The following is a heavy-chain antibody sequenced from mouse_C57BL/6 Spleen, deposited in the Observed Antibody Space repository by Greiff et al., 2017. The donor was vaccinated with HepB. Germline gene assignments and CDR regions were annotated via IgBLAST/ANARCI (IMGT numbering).Heavy chain of an antibody. CDR1: GYTFTSYW. Sequence: QVQLQQPGAELVRPGSSVKLSCKASGYTFTSYWMHWVKQRPIQGLEWIGNIDPSDSETHYNQKFKDKATLTVDKSSSTAYMQLSSLTSEDSAVYYCARSGNDVWYFDVWGTGTTVTVSS. J-gene: IGHJ1*03. CDR2: IDPSDSET. CDR3: ARSGNDVWYFDV. D-gene: IGHD2-2*01. V-gene: IGHV1-52*01.